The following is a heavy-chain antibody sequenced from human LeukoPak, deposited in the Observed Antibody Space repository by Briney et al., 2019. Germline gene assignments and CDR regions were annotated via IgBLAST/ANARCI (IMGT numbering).Heavy chain of an antibody. D-gene: IGHD2-15*01. J-gene: IGHJ5*02. CDR1: GGSFSGYY. CDR3: ARQRLGYCSGGSCSLVSRWFDP. Sequence: PSETLSLTCAVYGGSFSGYYWSWIRQPPGKGLEWIGEINHSGSTNYNPSLKSRVTISVDTSKNQFSLKLSSVTAADTAVYYCARQRLGYCSGGSCSLVSRWFDPWGQGTLVTVSS. V-gene: IGHV4-34*01. CDR2: INHSGST.